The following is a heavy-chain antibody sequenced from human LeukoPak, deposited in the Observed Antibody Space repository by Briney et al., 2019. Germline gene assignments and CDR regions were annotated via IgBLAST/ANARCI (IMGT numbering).Heavy chain of an antibody. CDR2: MNPNSGNT. CDR1: GYTFTSYD. Sequence: ASVKVSCKASGYTFTSYDINWVRQATGQGLEWMGWMNPNSGNTGYAQKFQGRVTMTRNTSISTAYMELSSLRSEDTAVYYCARGIFIGEAGRNSFDYWGQGTLVNVSS. J-gene: IGHJ4*02. V-gene: IGHV1-8*01. D-gene: IGHD6-13*01. CDR3: ARGIFIGEAGRNSFDY.